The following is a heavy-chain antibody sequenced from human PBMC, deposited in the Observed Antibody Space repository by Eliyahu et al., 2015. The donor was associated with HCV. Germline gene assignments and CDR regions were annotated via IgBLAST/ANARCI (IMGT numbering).Heavy chain of an antibody. CDR3: ASGGGGIAVAGTGGWFDP. D-gene: IGHD6-19*01. CDR1: XXSITTSY. Sequence: QVQLQESGPGLVKPSETLSLTCXVSXXSITTSYWSWIRQPPGKGLXWIGYIHYSGSTNYNPSLKSRVTISVDTSKNQFSLNLTSVTAADTAVYYCASGGGGIAVAGTGGWFDPWGQGTLVTVSS. J-gene: IGHJ5*02. V-gene: IGHV4-59*01. CDR2: IHYSGST.